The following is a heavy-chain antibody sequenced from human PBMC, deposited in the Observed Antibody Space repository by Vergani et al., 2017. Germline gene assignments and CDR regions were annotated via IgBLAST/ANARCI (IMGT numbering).Heavy chain of an antibody. CDR2: INHSGST. Sequence: QVQLQQWGAGLLKPSETLSLTCAVYGGSFSGYDWSWIGQPPGKGLEWIGEINHSGSTNYNPSLKSRVTISVDTSKNQFSLKLRSVTAADTAVYYCARGRIAAAGITHAFDIWGQGTMVTVSS. J-gene: IGHJ3*02. D-gene: IGHD6-13*01. V-gene: IGHV4-34*01. CDR1: GGSFSGYD. CDR3: ARGRIAAAGITHAFDI.